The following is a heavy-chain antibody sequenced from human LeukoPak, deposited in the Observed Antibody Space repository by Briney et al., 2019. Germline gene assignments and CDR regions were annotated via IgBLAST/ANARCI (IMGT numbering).Heavy chain of an antibody. Sequence: SVKVSCKASGGTFSSYAISWVRLAPGQGPEWMGRIIPILGIANYAQKFQGRVTITADKSTSTAYMELSSLRSEDTAVYYCARDFGDVVVAATYWYFDLWGRGTLVTVSS. V-gene: IGHV1-69*04. CDR1: GGTFSSYA. D-gene: IGHD2-15*01. CDR2: IIPILGIA. J-gene: IGHJ2*01. CDR3: ARDFGDVVVAATYWYFDL.